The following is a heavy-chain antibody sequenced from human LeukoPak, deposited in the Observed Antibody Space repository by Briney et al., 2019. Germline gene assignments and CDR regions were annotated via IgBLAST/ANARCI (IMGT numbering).Heavy chain of an antibody. CDR2: VSSDGNSK. Sequence: GGSLRLSCAASGFTFSSYAMHWVRQAPGKGLEWVAVVSSDGNSKYYADSMKGRFTISRDNSKNTLYPQINSLRADDTAVFYCAKDGGRAAAGTVDSWGQGALVTVSS. V-gene: IGHV3-30*04. D-gene: IGHD6-13*01. CDR1: GFTFSSYA. J-gene: IGHJ4*02. CDR3: AKDGGRAAAGTVDS.